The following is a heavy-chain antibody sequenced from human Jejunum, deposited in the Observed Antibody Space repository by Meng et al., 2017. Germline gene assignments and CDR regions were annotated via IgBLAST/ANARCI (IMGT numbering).Heavy chain of an antibody. CDR1: GFTFSDHY. CDR2: SRNKANSYST. Sequence: VLLGESGGALVPPGGSLRISCAGSGFTFSDHYMDWVRQAPGRGREWVARSRNKANSYSTVYAASVKDRFSISRDDSKNSLNLQMNSLKIEDTALYYCVRGYHGFDLWGQGTLVTVSS. J-gene: IGHJ4*02. D-gene: IGHD1-26*01. CDR3: VRGYHGFDL. V-gene: IGHV3-72*01.